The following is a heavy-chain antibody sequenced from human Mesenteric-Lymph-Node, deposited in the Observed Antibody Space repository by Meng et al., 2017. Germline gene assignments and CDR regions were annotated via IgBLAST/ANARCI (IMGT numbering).Heavy chain of an antibody. CDR3: ARGLESDYGDYYYYGMDV. Sequence: ASVKVSCKASGYTFTSYDINWVRQATGQGLEWMGWMNPNSGNTGYAQKFQGRVTMTRNTSISTAYMELSSLRSEDTAVYYCARGLESDYGDYYYYGMDVWGQGTTVTVSS. V-gene: IGHV1-8*01. D-gene: IGHD4-17*01. CDR2: MNPNSGNT. J-gene: IGHJ6*02. CDR1: GYTFTSYD.